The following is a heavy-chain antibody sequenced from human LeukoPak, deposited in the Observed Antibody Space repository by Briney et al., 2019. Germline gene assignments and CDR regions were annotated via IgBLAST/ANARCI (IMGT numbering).Heavy chain of an antibody. CDR1: GGSISSGSYY. J-gene: IGHJ4*02. V-gene: IGHV4-61*02. D-gene: IGHD3-16*01. CDR2: IYTRGSS. Sequence: PSQTLSLTCTVSGGSISSGSYYWSWIRPPAGEGLEWVGRIYTRGSSNYNPSLNRRATISVATSKNHFSLMLSVVTAADATLYYCAAEYDYDCGSSGPNWGQGTLVTVSS. CDR3: AAEYDYDCGSSGPN.